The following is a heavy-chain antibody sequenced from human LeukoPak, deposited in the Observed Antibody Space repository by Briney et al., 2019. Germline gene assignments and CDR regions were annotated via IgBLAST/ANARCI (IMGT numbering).Heavy chain of an antibody. V-gene: IGHV3-48*04. CDR3: ARYYYGSGSYH. J-gene: IGHJ4*02. Sequence: GGSLRLSCAASGFTFSSYSMNWIRQAPGKGLEWVSYISSSGSTIYYADSVKGRFTISRDNAKNSLYLQMNSLRAEDTAVYYCARYYYGSGSYHWGQGTLVTVSS. CDR1: GFTFSSYS. CDR2: ISSSGSTI. D-gene: IGHD3-10*01.